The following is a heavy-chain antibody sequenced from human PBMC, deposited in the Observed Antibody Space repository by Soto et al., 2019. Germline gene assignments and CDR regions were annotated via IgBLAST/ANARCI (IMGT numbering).Heavy chain of an antibody. CDR1: GFTFSNAW. Sequence: GGSLRLSCAASGFTFSNAWMNWVRQAPGKGLEWVGRIKSKTDGGTTDYAAPVKGRFTISRDDSKNTLYLQMNSLKTEDTAVYYCTTGPDYGDYVYAYWGQGTLVTVSS. D-gene: IGHD4-17*01. V-gene: IGHV3-15*07. CDR2: IKSKTDGGTT. J-gene: IGHJ4*02. CDR3: TTGPDYGDYVYAY.